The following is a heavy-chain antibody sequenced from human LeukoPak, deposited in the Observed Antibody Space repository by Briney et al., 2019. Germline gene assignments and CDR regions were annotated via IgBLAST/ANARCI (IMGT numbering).Heavy chain of an antibody. CDR1: GFTFSFCA. CDR2: IRYGGNNK. J-gene: IGHJ5*02. CDR3: TKGDDYGANTRLPKYNWFDA. Sequence: GEPLKISYAAAGFTFSFCAMRFVRQAPGKVLEWVAFIRYGGNNKNYADSVKARFTISRDNSRDTLYLQMNSLRAEDTAVYYCTKGDDYGANTRLPKYNWFDAWGQGTLVTVSS. V-gene: IGHV3-30*02. D-gene: IGHD4-23*01.